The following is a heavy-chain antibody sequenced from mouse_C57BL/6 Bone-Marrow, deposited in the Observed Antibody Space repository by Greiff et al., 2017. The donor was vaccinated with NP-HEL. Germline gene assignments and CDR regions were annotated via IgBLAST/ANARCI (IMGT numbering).Heavy chain of an antibody. V-gene: IGHV1-69*01. Sequence: QVQLQQPGAELVMPGASVKLSCKASGYTFTSYWMHWVKQRPGQGLEWIVEIDPSDSYTNYNQKFKGKSTLTVDKSSSTAYMQLSSLTSEDSAVYYCASMVTTAYWYFDVWGTGTTVTVSS. CDR1: GYTFTSYW. D-gene: IGHD2-2*01. J-gene: IGHJ1*03. CDR2: IDPSDSYT. CDR3: ASMVTTAYWYFDV.